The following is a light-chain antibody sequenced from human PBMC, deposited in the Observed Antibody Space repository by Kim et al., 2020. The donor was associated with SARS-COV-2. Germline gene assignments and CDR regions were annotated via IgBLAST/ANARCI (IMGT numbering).Light chain of an antibody. Sequence: FVQTVRLTCQGDSLRNYYATWSPQRPGQAPVLVLYGKYNRPSGIPDRFSGSASGNTASLTITGAQAEDEAYYYCNSRDSSGDHVVFGGGTQLTVL. J-gene: IGLJ3*02. V-gene: IGLV3-19*01. CDR2: GKY. CDR1: SLRNYY. CDR3: NSRDSSGDHVV.